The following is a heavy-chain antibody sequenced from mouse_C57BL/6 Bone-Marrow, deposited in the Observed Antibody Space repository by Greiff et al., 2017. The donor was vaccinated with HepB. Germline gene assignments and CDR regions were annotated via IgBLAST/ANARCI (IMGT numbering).Heavy chain of an antibody. V-gene: IGHV1-82*01. Sequence: VQLQQSGPELVKPGASVKISCKASGYAFSSSWMNWVKQRPGKGLEWIGRIYPGDGDTNYNGKFKGKATLTADKSSSTAYMQLSSLTSEDSAVYFCARSQYYYGSSPYDYWGQGTTLTVSS. CDR2: IYPGDGDT. CDR1: GYAFSSSW. CDR3: ARSQYYYGSSPYDY. J-gene: IGHJ2*01. D-gene: IGHD1-1*01.